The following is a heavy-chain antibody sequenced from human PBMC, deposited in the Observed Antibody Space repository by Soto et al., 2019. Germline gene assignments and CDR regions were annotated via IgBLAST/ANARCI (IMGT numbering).Heavy chain of an antibody. Sequence: QVQLVQSGAEVKKPGSSVKVSCKASGGTFSSYAISWVRQAPGQGLEWMGGIIPIFGTANYAQKFQGRVTITAGESTSTAYMELSSLRSEDTAVYYCARGMEEYCSGGSCYSPRWFDPWGQGTLVTVSS. V-gene: IGHV1-69*01. D-gene: IGHD2-15*01. CDR1: GGTFSSYA. J-gene: IGHJ5*02. CDR2: IIPIFGTA. CDR3: ARGMEEYCSGGSCYSPRWFDP.